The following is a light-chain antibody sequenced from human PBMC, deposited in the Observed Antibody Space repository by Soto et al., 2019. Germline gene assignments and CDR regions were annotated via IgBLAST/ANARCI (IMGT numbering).Light chain of an antibody. V-gene: IGLV2-14*01. Sequence: QSVLTQPASVSGSPGQSITISCTGTSSDVGGYNYVSWYQQHPGKAPKLMIYEVSNRPSGVSNRFSGSKSGNTASLTISGLKAEDEADYYCSSYTSSSTGVFGTGTKLTVL. CDR2: EVS. J-gene: IGLJ1*01. CDR3: SSYTSSSTGV. CDR1: SSDVGGYNY.